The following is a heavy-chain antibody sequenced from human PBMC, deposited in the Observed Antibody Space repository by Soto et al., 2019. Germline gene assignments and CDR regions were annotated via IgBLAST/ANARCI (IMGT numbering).Heavy chain of an antibody. V-gene: IGHV3-66*01. Sequence: GGSLRLSCPAPWFTLRSKYMSWVRQAPGKGLEWVSVIYSGGSTFYADSVRGRFTISRDNSKNTVNLQMNSLRAEDTAVYYCARDPWAADYWGQGTLVTVSS. CDR2: IYSGGST. CDR1: WFTLRSKY. CDR3: ARDPWAADY. J-gene: IGHJ4*02. D-gene: IGHD3-16*01.